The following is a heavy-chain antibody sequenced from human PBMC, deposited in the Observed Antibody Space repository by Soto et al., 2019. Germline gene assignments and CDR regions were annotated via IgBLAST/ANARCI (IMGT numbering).Heavy chain of an antibody. CDR3: AREVKGNSSRHHTGFDP. Sequence: QVPLVQSGAEVKKPGSSVKVSCKASGDTFSTYSISWVRQAPGQGLEWMGGIIAMFGVAVYAQKFQGRVTITADDPTSTVYMVLSSLRSEDTAFYYCAREVKGNSSRHHTGFDPWGQGSLVTVSS. V-gene: IGHV1-69*01. CDR1: GDTFSTYS. CDR2: IIAMFGVA. D-gene: IGHD1-26*01. J-gene: IGHJ5*02.